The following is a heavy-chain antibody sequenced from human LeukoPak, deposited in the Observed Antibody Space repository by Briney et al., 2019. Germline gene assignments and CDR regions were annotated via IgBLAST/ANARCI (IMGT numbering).Heavy chain of an antibody. J-gene: IGHJ6*03. Sequence: SETLSLTCAVYGGSFSGYYWSWIRQPPGKGLEWIGSIYYTGSTYYNPSLKSRVTISVDTSKNQFSLKLSSVTAADTAAYYCARLHYGGNYGYYYYYMDVWGKGTTVTISS. CDR2: IYYTGST. D-gene: IGHD4-23*01. V-gene: IGHV4-34*01. CDR1: GGSFSGYY. CDR3: ARLHYGGNYGYYYYYMDV.